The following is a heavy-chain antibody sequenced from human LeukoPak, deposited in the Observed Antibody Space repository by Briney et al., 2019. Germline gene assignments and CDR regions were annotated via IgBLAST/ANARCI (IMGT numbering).Heavy chain of an antibody. J-gene: IGHJ4*02. CDR3: ACRLGELSDY. CDR1: GGTFSSYA. CDR2: IIPIFGTA. Sequence: ASVKVSCKASGGTFSSYAISWVRQAPGQGLEWMGGIIPIFGTANYAQKFQDRVTITTDESTSTAYMELSSLRSEDTAVYYCACRLGELSDYWGQGTLVTVSS. D-gene: IGHD3-16*02. V-gene: IGHV1-69*05.